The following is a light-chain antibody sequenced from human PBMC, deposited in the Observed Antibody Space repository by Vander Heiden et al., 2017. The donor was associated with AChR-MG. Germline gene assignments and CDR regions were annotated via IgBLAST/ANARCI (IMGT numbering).Light chain of an antibody. Sequence: QSALTQPRSVSGSPGQSVTISCAGTSSDVGGYNYVAWYQQQPGKAPKLMIYDVTKRPSGVPDRFSGSKSGNTASLTISGLQAEDEADYYCCSFAGNYTLVVFGTGTKVTVL. CDR3: CSFAGNYTLVV. CDR2: DVT. J-gene: IGLJ1*01. V-gene: IGLV2-11*01. CDR1: SSDVGGYNY.